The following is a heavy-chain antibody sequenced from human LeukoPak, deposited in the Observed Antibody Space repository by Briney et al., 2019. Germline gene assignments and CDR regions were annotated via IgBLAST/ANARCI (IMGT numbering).Heavy chain of an antibody. J-gene: IGHJ6*03. CDR1: GGSISSYY. CDR3: ARQRYCSSTSCPLDGYYYYYMDV. CDR2: IYSSGST. Sequence: SETLSLTCTVSGGSISSYYWNWMRQPPGKGLEWIGYIYSSGSTNYNPSLKSRVSISVDTSKNQFSLKLSSVTAADTAVYYCARQRYCSSTSCPLDGYYYYYMDVWGKGTTVTISS. V-gene: IGHV4-59*08. D-gene: IGHD2-2*01.